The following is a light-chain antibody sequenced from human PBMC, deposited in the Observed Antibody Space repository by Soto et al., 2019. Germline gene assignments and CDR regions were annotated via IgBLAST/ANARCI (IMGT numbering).Light chain of an antibody. CDR3: QVDESYLLT. CDR2: AAS. CDR1: QGISTY. Sequence: DIQITQPPSSLSASVGDRVTITCRPSQGISTYLNWYQQKPGKAPKLLIYAASSLQSGVPSRFSGSGSETDFTLTISRLQPEDFTTYYCQVDESYLLTFCGGGKVDI. V-gene: IGKV1-39*01. J-gene: IGKJ4*01.